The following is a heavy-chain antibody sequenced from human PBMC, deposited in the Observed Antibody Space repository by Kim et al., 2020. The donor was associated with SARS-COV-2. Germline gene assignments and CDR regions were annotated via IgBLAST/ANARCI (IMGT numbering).Heavy chain of an antibody. D-gene: IGHD2-15*01. J-gene: IGHJ4*02. CDR3: ARDWCSGGSCYPYFDY. V-gene: IGHV3-21*01. CDR1: GFTFSSYS. CDR2: ISSSSSYI. Sequence: GGSLRLSCAASGFTFSSYSMNWVRQAPGKGLELVSSISSSSSYIYYADSVKGRFTISRDNAKNSLYLQMNSLRAEDTAVYYCARDWCSGGSCYPYFDYWGQGTLVTVSS.